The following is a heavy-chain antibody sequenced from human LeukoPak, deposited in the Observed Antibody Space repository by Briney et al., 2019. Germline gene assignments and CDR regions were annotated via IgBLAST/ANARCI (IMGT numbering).Heavy chain of an antibody. CDR2: ISGGGGST. CDR3: ARDPYRFAFDI. Sequence: AGGSLRLSCAASGFTFTSYSMNWVRQAPGKGLEWVSTISGGGGSTYYADSVKGRFTISRDNSKNTLYLQVNSLRAEDTAVYYCARDPYRFAFDIWGQGTVVLVSS. D-gene: IGHD3-16*01. CDR1: GFTFTSYS. V-gene: IGHV3-23*01. J-gene: IGHJ3*02.